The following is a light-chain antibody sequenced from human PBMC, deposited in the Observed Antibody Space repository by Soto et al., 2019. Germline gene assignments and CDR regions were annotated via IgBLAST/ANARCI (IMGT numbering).Light chain of an antibody. CDR1: ISNIGAGYD. CDR3: QAYDSSLSGYYD. J-gene: IGLJ1*01. CDR2: GNS. Sequence: QSVLTHPPSVSGAPGQRVTISCTGSISNIGAGYDVHWYQQLPGTAPKLLSYGNSNRPSGVPDRYSGSNSGTAASLAITGLQAEDEADYYCQAYDSSLSGYYDFGNGTKLTVL. V-gene: IGLV1-40*01.